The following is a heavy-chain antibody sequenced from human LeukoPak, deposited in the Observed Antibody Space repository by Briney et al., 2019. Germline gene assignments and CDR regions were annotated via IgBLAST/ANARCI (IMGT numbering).Heavy chain of an antibody. V-gene: IGHV1-46*01. J-gene: IGHJ6*02. CDR3: ARDRYYDSGTYYSASGFVYGMDV. CDR1: GYTFTSYY. D-gene: IGHD3-10*01. Sequence: ASVKVSCKASGYTFTSYYMHWVRQAPGQGLEWMGIINPSGGSTNFAQKFQGRVTMTRDTSTSTVYMDLNSLRSEDTAVYYCARDRYYDSGTYYSASGFVYGMDVWGQGTTVTVSS. CDR2: INPSGGST.